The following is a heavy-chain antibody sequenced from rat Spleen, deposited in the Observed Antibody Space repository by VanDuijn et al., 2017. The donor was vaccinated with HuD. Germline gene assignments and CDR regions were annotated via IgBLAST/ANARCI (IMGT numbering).Heavy chain of an antibody. CDR2: ISYDGSST. Sequence: EVHLVESGGGLVLPGRSVKLSCIASGFTFSSFPMAWVRQAPTKGLEWVASISYDGSSTYYRDSVKGRFTISRDNAKSTLYLQMDSLRSEDTATYYCARHGNNYGWFAYWGQGTLVTVSS. CDR1: GFTFSSFP. CDR3: ARHGNNYGWFAY. J-gene: IGHJ3*01. D-gene: IGHD1-10*01. V-gene: IGHV5-46*01.